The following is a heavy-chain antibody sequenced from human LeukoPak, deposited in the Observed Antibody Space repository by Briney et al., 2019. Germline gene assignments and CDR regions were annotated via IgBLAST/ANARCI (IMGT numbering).Heavy chain of an antibody. D-gene: IGHD3-22*01. Sequence: ASVKVSCKASGYTFTGYYMHWVRQAPGQGLEWMGWINPNSGGTNYAQKFQGRVTMTRDTSISTAYMELSRLRSDDTAVYYCARDLYYYDSSGVVYWGQGTLVTVSS. CDR2: INPNSGGT. V-gene: IGHV1-2*02. J-gene: IGHJ4*02. CDR1: GYTFTGYY. CDR3: ARDLYYYDSSGVVY.